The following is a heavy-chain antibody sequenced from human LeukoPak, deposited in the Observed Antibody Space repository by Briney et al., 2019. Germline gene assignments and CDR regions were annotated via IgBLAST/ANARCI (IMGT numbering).Heavy chain of an antibody. J-gene: IGHJ4*02. CDR1: GFTFSSYS. CDR2: ITSSSYI. CDR3: AGEPGYSSGWYPDS. Sequence: PGRSLRLSCAASGFTFSSYSMNWVRQAPGKGLEWVSPITSSSYIYYADSVKGRFTISRDNAKNSLYLQMNSLRAEDTAVYYCAGEPGYSSGWYPDSWGQGTLVTVSS. D-gene: IGHD6-19*01. V-gene: IGHV3-21*01.